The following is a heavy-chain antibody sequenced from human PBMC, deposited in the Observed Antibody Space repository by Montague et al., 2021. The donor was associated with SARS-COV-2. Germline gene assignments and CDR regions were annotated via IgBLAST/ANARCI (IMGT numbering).Heavy chain of an antibody. D-gene: IGHD3-22*01. V-gene: IGHV4-59*12. CDR3: ARGLRGIKMMVWIMTGASNGLDA. Sequence: SETLSLTCSVSGGSISSDYWSWIRQSPGKGLEWIGEINPSGSTKYKPSLKSRVTISVDTSKNQFSLRLTSVTAADTAVYYCARGLRGIKMMVWIMTGASNGLDAWGQGTLVTVSS. J-gene: IGHJ5*02. CDR2: INPSGST. CDR1: GGSISSDY.